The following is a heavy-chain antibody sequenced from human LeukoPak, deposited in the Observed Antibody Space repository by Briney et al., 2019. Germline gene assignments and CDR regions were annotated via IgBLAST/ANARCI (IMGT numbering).Heavy chain of an antibody. V-gene: IGHV3-64*01. Sequence: GGSLRLSCEASGFTFSTSTMHWVRQAPGKGLEFVSAISRNGRNTYYGNSVKGRFTISRDISKNTLHLQMGSLRPEDMAVYYCARVDSGSACASWGQGILVTVPS. CDR2: ISRNGRNT. CDR1: GFTFSTST. J-gene: IGHJ1*01. D-gene: IGHD6-19*01. CDR3: ARVDSGSACAS.